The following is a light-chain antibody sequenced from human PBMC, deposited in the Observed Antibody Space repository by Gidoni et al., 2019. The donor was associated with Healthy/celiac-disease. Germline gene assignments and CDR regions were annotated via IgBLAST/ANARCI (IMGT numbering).Light chain of an antibody. J-gene: IGKJ1*01. CDR2: DAS. CDR1: QSVSSY. Sequence: EIVLTQSPATLSLSPGERATLSCRASQSVSSYLAWYQQKPGQAPRLLIYDASNRATGIPARFSGSGSGTDFTLTISSLEPEDFAVYYCQQRSNWPPTWTFGQXTKLEI. CDR3: QQRSNWPPTWT. V-gene: IGKV3-11*01.